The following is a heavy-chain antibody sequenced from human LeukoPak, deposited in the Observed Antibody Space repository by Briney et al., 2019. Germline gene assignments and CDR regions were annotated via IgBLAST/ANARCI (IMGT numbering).Heavy chain of an antibody. CDR2: INHSGST. CDR3: ARGQIVVVPAAPGPIDY. V-gene: IGHV4-34*01. CDR1: GGSFSGYY. Sequence: SETLSLTCAVYGGSFSGYYWSWIRQPPGKGLEWIGEINHSGSTHYNPSLKSRVTISVDTSKNQFSLKLSSVTAADTAVYYCARGQIVVVPAAPGPIDYWGQGTLVTVSS. J-gene: IGHJ4*02. D-gene: IGHD2-2*01.